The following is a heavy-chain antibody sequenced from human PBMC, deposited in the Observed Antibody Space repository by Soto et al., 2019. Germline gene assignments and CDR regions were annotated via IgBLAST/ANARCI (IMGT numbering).Heavy chain of an antibody. Sequence: ASVKVSCKASGYTFTAYYLHWVRQAPGQGLEWMGWINPNNGGTNYAQKFQVRVSMTRDTSFNTAYMELSSLRSDDTAVYYCARTMSGVVGYGMDVWGQGTTVTVSS. CDR3: ARTMSGVVGYGMDV. V-gene: IGHV1-2*02. CDR1: GYTFTAYY. D-gene: IGHD3-3*01. CDR2: INPNNGGT. J-gene: IGHJ6*02.